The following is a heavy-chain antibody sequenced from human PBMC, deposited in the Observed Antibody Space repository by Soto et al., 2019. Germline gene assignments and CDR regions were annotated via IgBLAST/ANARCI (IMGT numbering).Heavy chain of an antibody. D-gene: IGHD4-4*01. Sequence: QVQLVESGGGVVQPGRSLRLSCAASGFTFSSYAMHWVRQAPGKGLEWVAVISDDGSNKYYSDSVEGRFSIFRDNSTNTLYLQMNSLSTEATAVYYCARPLWRDDYNWGYFDLWGRGTLVTVSS. CDR2: ISDDGSNK. V-gene: IGHV3-30-3*01. J-gene: IGHJ2*01. CDR3: ARPLWRDDYNWGYFDL. CDR1: GFTFSSYA.